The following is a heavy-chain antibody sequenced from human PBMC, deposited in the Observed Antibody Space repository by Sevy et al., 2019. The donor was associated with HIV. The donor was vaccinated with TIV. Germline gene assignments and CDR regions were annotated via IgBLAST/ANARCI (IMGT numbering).Heavy chain of an antibody. J-gene: IGHJ4*02. Sequence: ASVQVSCKDSGYTFSSYGISWVRQAPGQGLEWLGWINSYDGNTKYAQKVQGRVALTTDTSTGTAYMEVGSLRSDDTAVYYCAKGAHPHRSNSWYDYWGQGTLVTVSS. V-gene: IGHV1-18*01. CDR2: INSYDGNT. D-gene: IGHD6-13*01. CDR1: GYTFSSYG. CDR3: AKGAHPHRSNSWYDY.